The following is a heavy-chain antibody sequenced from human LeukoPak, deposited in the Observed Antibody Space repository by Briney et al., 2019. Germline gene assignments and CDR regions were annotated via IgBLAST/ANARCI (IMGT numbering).Heavy chain of an antibody. D-gene: IGHD3-22*01. J-gene: IGHJ4*02. CDR2: IPNDGSKK. CDR3: ARSMIDYYFDY. CDR1: GFTFSSYA. V-gene: IGHV3-30-3*01. Sequence: QAGGSLRLSCAASGFTFSSYAMHWVRQAPGKGLEWVAVIPNDGSKKYYADSVKGRFSISRDNSKNTLYLQMNSLRAEDTAVYYCARSMIDYYFDYWGQGTLVTVSS.